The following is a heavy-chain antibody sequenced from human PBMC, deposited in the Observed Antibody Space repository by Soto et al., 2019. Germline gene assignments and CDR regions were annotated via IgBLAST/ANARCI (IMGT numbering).Heavy chain of an antibody. CDR3: ARDGSYYDILTGYLPPYGMDV. CDR2: ISSSSSYI. CDR1: GFTFSSYS. J-gene: IGHJ6*02. Sequence: GGSLRLSCAASGFTFSSYSMNWVRQAPGKGLEWVSSISSSSSYIYYADSVKGRFTISRDNAKNSLYLQMNSLRAEDTAVYYCARDGSYYDILTGYLPPYGMDVWGQGTTVTVSS. D-gene: IGHD3-9*01. V-gene: IGHV3-21*01.